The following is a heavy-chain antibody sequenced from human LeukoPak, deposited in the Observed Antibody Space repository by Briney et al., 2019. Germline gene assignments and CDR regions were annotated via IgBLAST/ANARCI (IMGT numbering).Heavy chain of an antibody. Sequence: SETLSLTCAVYIDSFTNYYWNWIRQTPGKGREWLGEVNDSGGTNQNPSLKSRVTISVDTSKNQFSLKLSSVTAADTAVYYCARHSGGTYYVSLDPWGQGTLVTVSS. J-gene: IGHJ5*02. CDR2: VNDSGGT. V-gene: IGHV4-34*01. D-gene: IGHD1-26*01. CDR3: ARHSGGTYYVSLDP. CDR1: IDSFTNYY.